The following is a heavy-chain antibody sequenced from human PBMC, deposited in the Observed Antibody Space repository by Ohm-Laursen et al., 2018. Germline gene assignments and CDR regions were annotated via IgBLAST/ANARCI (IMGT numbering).Heavy chain of an antibody. CDR2: IYGGGGT. CDR3: ARVTGPGDYYGLDV. Sequence: SETLSLTCNVSGGSINSYYWSWIRQHAVKGLEWIGRIYGGGGTNYNPSLESRVTMSVETSKNQFSLKLRSVTAADTAVYFCARVTGPGDYYGLDVWGQGTTVTVSS. D-gene: IGHD3-9*01. CDR1: GGSINSYY. J-gene: IGHJ6*02. V-gene: IGHV4-4*07.